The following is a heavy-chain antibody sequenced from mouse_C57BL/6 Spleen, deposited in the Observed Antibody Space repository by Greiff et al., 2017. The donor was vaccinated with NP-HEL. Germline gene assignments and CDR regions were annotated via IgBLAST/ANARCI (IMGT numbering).Heavy chain of an antibody. J-gene: IGHJ2*01. V-gene: IGHV1-42*01. Sequence: VQLQQSGPELVKPGASVKISCKASGYSFTGYYMNWVKQSPEKSLEWIGEINPSTGGTTYNQKFKAKATLTVDKSSSTAYMQLKSLTSEYSAVYDCARTLFDYWGQGTTLTVSS. CDR2: INPSTGGT. CDR3: ARTLFDY. CDR1: GYSFTGYY.